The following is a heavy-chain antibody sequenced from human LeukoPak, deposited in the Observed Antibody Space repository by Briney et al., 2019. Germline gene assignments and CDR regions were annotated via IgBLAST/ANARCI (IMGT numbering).Heavy chain of an antibody. CDR3: AREDGYPGDFDY. J-gene: IGHJ4*02. Sequence: GGSLRLSCEASGLSLSNYPMHWVRQAPGKGLEWVAVIWYDGSNKYYADSVKGRFTISRDNSKNTLYLQMNSLRAEDTAVYYCAREDGYPGDFDYWGQGTLVTVSS. D-gene: IGHD5-24*01. CDR2: IWYDGSNK. CDR1: GLSLSNYP. V-gene: IGHV3-33*08.